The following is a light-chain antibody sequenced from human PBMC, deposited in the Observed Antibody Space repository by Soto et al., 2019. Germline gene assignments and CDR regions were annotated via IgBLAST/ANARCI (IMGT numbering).Light chain of an antibody. Sequence: DIQMTQSPSSVSASVGDRVTITCRASQRISSWLAWYQQKPGKAPKLLIYAASSLHSGVPSRFSGSGSGTDFTLTISSLQPEDFATYYCQQANSFPLTFVGGTKVEIK. J-gene: IGKJ4*01. CDR2: AAS. V-gene: IGKV1D-12*01. CDR1: QRISSW. CDR3: QQANSFPLT.